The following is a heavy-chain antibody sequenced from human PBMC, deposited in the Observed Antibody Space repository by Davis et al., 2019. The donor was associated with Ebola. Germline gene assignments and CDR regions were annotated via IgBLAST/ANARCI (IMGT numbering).Heavy chain of an antibody. V-gene: IGHV3-30*04. Sequence: GESLKISCAASGFTFSSSAMHWVRQAPGKGLEWVAVISYDGSDKYYAGSVKGRFTISRDNSKNTLYLQMNSLRAEDTAVYYCARTYGDYVYFLGATFDYWGQGTLVTVSS. CDR2: ISYDGSDK. CDR3: ARTYGDYVYFLGATFDY. J-gene: IGHJ4*02. D-gene: IGHD4-17*01. CDR1: GFTFSSSA.